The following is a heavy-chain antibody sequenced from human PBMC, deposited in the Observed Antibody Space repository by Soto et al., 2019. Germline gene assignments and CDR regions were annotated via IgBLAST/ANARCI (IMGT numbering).Heavy chain of an antibody. V-gene: IGHV3-74*01. CDR1: GFTFSGYA. D-gene: IGHD1-1*01. J-gene: IGHJ4*02. CDR3: ARDNNWSYDY. CDR2: IGPDGSST. Sequence: GGSLRLSCIASGFTFSGYAMGGVRQAPGKGLEWVSHIGPDGSSTRDADSVQGRFTISRDNARNTLYLQMNSLRDEDTAVYYCARDNNWSYDYWGQGILVT.